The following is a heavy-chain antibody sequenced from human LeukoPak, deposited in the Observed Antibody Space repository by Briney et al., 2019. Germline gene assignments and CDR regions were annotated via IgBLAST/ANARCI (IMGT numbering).Heavy chain of an antibody. CDR1: GFTFSSYA. J-gene: IGHJ4*02. CDR3: ARDRPIVVVVAATGEFDY. V-gene: IGHV3-30*04. Sequence: PGRSLRLSCAASGFTFSSYAMHWVRQAPGKGLEWVAVISHDGSNKYYADSVKGRFTISRDNSKNTLYLQMNSLRAEDTAVYYCARDRPIVVVVAATGEFDYWGQGTLVTVSS. D-gene: IGHD2-15*01. CDR2: ISHDGSNK.